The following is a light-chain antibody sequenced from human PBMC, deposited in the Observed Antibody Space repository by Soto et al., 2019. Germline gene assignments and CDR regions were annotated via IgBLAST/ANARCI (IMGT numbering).Light chain of an antibody. CDR2: EVN. Sequence: QSALTQPPSASGSPGQSVAISCTGTSSDVGGYNYVSWYQQHPGKAPKLMIYEVNKRPSGVPDRFSGSKSGNTASLTVSGLQAEDEADYYCATWDDSLNLLYVFGTGTKVTVL. CDR3: ATWDDSLNLLYV. J-gene: IGLJ1*01. V-gene: IGLV2-8*01. CDR1: SSDVGGYNY.